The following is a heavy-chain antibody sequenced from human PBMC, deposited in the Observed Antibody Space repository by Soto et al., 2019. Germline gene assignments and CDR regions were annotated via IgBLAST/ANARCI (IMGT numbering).Heavy chain of an antibody. Sequence: QVQLEQSGAEVKKPGSSVTVSCKASGGTFSNSAISWVRQAPGQGLEWMGGIIPIFPTPDYAQKFQGRVTITAHESTRTAYMRLTRPRSEDTAVYYCARDTDRQPIVGTSYYAIAFWGQGHTVTVS. CDR2: IIPIFPTP. CDR3: ARDTDRQPIVGTSYYAIAF. CDR1: GGTFSNSA. D-gene: IGHD1-26*01. V-gene: IGHV1-69*12. J-gene: IGHJ6*02.